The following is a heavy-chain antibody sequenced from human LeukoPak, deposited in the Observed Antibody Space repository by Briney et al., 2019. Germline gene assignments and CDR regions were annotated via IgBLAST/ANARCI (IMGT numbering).Heavy chain of an antibody. V-gene: IGHV3-11*01. J-gene: IGHJ4*02. Sequence: EGSLRLSCAASGFTFSDYYMSWIRQAPGKGLEWVSYISSSGSTIYYADSVKGRFTISRDNAKNSLYLQMNSLRAEDTAVYYCAREEYGDYVLIDYWGQGTLVTVSS. CDR1: GFTFSDYY. D-gene: IGHD4-17*01. CDR3: AREEYGDYVLIDY. CDR2: ISSSGSTI.